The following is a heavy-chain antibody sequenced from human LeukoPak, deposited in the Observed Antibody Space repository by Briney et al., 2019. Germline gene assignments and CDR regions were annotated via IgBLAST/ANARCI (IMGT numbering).Heavy chain of an antibody. Sequence: GGSLRLSCAVSGFTFSSYWMSWVRQAPGKGLEWVSTISDSGGSTYYADSVKGRFTISRDNSKSTLYLQMNSLRAEDTAVYYCGRYYVMDVWGQGTSVTVSS. CDR3: GRYYVMDV. J-gene: IGHJ6*02. CDR1: GFTFSSYW. V-gene: IGHV3-23*01. CDR2: ISDSGGST.